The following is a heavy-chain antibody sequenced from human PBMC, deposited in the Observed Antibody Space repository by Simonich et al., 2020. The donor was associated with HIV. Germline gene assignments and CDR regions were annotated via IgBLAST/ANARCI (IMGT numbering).Heavy chain of an antibody. CDR2: SIPSLGRA. V-gene: IGHV1-69*10. J-gene: IGHJ6*02. CDR1: GGTFSSYA. Sequence: QVQLVQSGAEVKKPGSSVKVSCKASGGTFSSYAISWVRQAPGQGLELMVESIPSLGRANYAHKYKGRVTITADKSESTAYMELSSLRSEDKAVYYCARGFSMTSYYYCDGMDVWGQGTTVTVSS. D-gene: IGHD3-3*02. CDR3: ARGFSMTSYYYCDGMDV.